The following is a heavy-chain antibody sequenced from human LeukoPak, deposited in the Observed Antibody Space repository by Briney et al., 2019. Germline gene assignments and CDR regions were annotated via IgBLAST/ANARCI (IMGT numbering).Heavy chain of an antibody. CDR3: ARELRTVTTGNWFDP. D-gene: IGHD4-17*01. CDR2: IKQDGNEK. J-gene: IGHJ5*02. CDR1: GFTFSTYW. V-gene: IGHV3-7*01. Sequence: GGSLRLSCVASGFTFSTYWMTWVRQAPGKGLEWVANIKQDGNEKYYVDSVKGRFTISRDSAKNSLYLQMNSLRAEDTAVYYCARELRTVTTGNWFDPWGQGTLVTVSS.